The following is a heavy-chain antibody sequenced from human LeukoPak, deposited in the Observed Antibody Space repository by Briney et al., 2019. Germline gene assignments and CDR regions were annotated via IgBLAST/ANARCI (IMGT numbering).Heavy chain of an antibody. CDR1: GFTFSSYW. D-gene: IGHD3-22*01. CDR2: IKEDGSKK. J-gene: IGHJ4*02. Sequence: PGGSLRLSCAASGFTFSSYWMTWVRQAPGKGLEWVANIKEDGSKKNYVDSVKGRFTISRDNAKNSLYLQMNSLRAEDTAVYYCVTPLDYFDTSGYHQGGDWGQGTLVTVSS. V-gene: IGHV3-7*03. CDR3: VTPLDYFDTSGYHQGGD.